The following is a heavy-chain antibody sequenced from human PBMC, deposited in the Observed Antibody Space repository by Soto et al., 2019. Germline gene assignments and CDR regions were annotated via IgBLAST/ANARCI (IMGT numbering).Heavy chain of an antibody. CDR2: ISGFGGSI. V-gene: IGHV3-23*01. J-gene: IGHJ4*02. D-gene: IGHD1-26*01. CDR1: GFTFSSFS. CDR3: SKSNGDTWERYFFDF. Sequence: EVQLLESGGGLVQPGGSLRLSCAASGFTFSSFSLSWVRQAPGKGLEWVSGISGFGGSIYYADSVKGRFTISRDNSKNTLYLQMNSLRAEDTAVYYCSKSNGDTWERYFFDFWGQGTLVTVSS.